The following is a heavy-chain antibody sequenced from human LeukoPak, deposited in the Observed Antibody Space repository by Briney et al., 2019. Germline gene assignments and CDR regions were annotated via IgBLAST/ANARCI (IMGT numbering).Heavy chain of an antibody. Sequence: DGSNKYYADSVKGRFTISRDNSKNTLYLQMNSLRAEDTAVYYCARDRGYYGSAYDAFDIWGQGTMVTVSS. CDR3: ARDRGYYGSAYDAFDI. V-gene: IGHV3-33*01. CDR2: DGSNK. D-gene: IGHD3-10*01. J-gene: IGHJ3*02.